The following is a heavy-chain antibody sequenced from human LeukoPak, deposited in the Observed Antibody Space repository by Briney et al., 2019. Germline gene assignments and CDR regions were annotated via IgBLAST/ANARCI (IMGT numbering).Heavy chain of an antibody. CDR2: INPNSGGT. Sequence: GASVKVSCKASGYTFTGYYMHWVRQAPGQGLEWMGRINPNSGGTNYAQKFQGRVTMTRDTSISTAYMELSRLRSDDTAVYYCARLLRYCSSTSCLYFDYWGQGTLVTVSS. CDR1: GYTFTGYY. CDR3: ARLLRYCSSTSCLYFDY. D-gene: IGHD2-2*01. J-gene: IGHJ4*02. V-gene: IGHV1-2*02.